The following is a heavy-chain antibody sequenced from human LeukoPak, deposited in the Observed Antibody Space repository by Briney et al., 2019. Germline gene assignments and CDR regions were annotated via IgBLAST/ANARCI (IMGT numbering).Heavy chain of an antibody. CDR1: GFTFSSYA. D-gene: IGHD5-18*01. CDR3: ATNTWIQLWFYFDY. CDR2: ISGRAEST. J-gene: IGHJ4*02. V-gene: IGHV3-23*01. Sequence: GGSLRLSCAASGFTFSSYAMSWVRQAPGKGLEWVSGISGRAESTYYADSAKGRFTISRDNSKKTLYLQMNSLRAEDTAVYYCATNTWIQLWFYFDYWGQGTLVTVSS.